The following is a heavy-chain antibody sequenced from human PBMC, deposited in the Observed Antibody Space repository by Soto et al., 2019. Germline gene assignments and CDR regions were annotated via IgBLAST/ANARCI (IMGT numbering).Heavy chain of an antibody. Sequence: ASVKVSCKASGGTFSSYAISWVRQAPGQGLEWMGGIIPIFGTANYAQKFQGRVTITADESTSTAYMELSSLRSEDTAVYYCARSANGDHDAFDIWGQGTMVTVSS. J-gene: IGHJ3*02. CDR3: ARSANGDHDAFDI. D-gene: IGHD2-21*02. CDR2: IIPIFGTA. CDR1: GGTFSSYA. V-gene: IGHV1-69*13.